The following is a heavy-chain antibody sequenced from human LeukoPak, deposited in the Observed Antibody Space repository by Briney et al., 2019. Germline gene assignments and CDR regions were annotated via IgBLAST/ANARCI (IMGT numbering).Heavy chain of an antibody. V-gene: IGHV4-34*01. CDR2: INHSGST. J-gene: IGHJ5*02. Sequence: PSETLSLTCAVYGGSFSVYYWSWIRQPPGKGLEWIGEINHSGSTNYNPSLKSRVTISVDTSKNQFSLKLSSVTAADTAVYYCATGRVTMVRGVTKPYNWFDPWGQGTLVTVSS. CDR3: ATGRVTMVRGVTKPYNWFDP. D-gene: IGHD3-10*01. CDR1: GGSFSVYY.